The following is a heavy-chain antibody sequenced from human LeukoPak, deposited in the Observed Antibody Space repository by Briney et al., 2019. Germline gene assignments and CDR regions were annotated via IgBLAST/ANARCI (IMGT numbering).Heavy chain of an antibody. CDR1: EFTFSRYW. Sequence: GGSLRLSCVDSEFTFSRYWMHWVRQAPGKGLEWVSSISSSSSYIYYADSVKGRFTISRDNAKNSLYLQMNSLRAEDTAVYYCARVAKEVYAALFDYWGQGTLVTVSS. V-gene: IGHV3-21*01. CDR2: ISSSSSYI. CDR3: ARVAKEVYAALFDY. D-gene: IGHD2-8*01. J-gene: IGHJ4*02.